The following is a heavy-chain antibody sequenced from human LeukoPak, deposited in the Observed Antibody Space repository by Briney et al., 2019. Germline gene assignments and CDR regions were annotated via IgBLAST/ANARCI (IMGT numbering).Heavy chain of an antibody. D-gene: IGHD5-24*01. V-gene: IGHV3-21*01. J-gene: IGHJ4*02. CDR3: ARVDGFQFDY. CDR1: GFTFSSYS. Sequence: GGSLRLSCAATGFTFSSYSMNWVRQAPGKGLEWVSSISSSSTYIYYADSVKGRFTISRDNAKNSLYLQMNSLRAEDTAVYYCARVDGFQFDYWGQGTLVTVSS. CDR2: ISSSSTYI.